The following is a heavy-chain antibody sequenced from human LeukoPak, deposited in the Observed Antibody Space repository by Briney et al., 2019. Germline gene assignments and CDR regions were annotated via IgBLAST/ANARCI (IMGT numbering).Heavy chain of an antibody. CDR1: GGSISSYY. D-gene: IGHD6-13*01. CDR2: IYYSVST. Sequence: SETLSLTCTVSGGSISSYYWSWIRQPPGKGLEWIGYIYYSVSTNYNPSLKSRVTISVDTSKNQFSLRLSSVTAADTAVYYCARVTGYVMEDYFDYWGQGTLVTVSS. V-gene: IGHV4-59*01. J-gene: IGHJ4*02. CDR3: ARVTGYVMEDYFDY.